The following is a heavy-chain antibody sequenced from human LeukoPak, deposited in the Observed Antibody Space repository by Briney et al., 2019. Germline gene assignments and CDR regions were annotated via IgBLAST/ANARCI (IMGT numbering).Heavy chain of an antibody. V-gene: IGHV1-46*01. CDR2: INPSGGST. Sequence: GASVKVSCKASGYTFTSYYMHWVRQAPGQGLEWMGIINPSGGSTSYAQKFQGRVTMTRDMSTSTVYMELSSLRSEDTAVYYCARALAVAGTFDYWGQGTLVTVSS. J-gene: IGHJ4*02. D-gene: IGHD6-19*01. CDR1: GYTFTSYY. CDR3: ARALAVAGTFDY.